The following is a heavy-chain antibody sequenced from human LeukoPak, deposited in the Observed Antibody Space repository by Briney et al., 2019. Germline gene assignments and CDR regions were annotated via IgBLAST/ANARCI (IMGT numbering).Heavy chain of an antibody. CDR3: AKGFIVVVPAAFDY. CDR1: GFTSSSYG. D-gene: IGHD2-2*01. V-gene: IGHV3-30*02. J-gene: IGHJ4*02. Sequence: GSLRLSSAASGFTSSSYGMHWVRQAPGKGLEWVAFIRYDGSNKYYADSVKGRFTIFRDNSKNTLYLQMNSLRAEDTAVYYCAKGFIVVVPAAFDYWGQGTLVTVSS. CDR2: IRYDGSNK.